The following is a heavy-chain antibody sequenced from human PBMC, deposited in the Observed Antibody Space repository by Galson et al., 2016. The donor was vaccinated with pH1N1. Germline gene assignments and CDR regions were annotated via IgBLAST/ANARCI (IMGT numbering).Heavy chain of an antibody. D-gene: IGHD2-2*01. CDR3: ARSCCSSTSYYGGSYYYYGMDV. CDR1: GYTFTSNA. Sequence: SVKVSCKASGYTFTSNAMNWVRQAPGQGLEWMGWINTNTGNPTYAQGFTGRFVFSLDTSVSMAYLQISSLKAEDTAVYYCARSCCSSTSYYGGSYYYYGMDVWGQGTTVTVSS. CDR2: INTNTGNP. V-gene: IGHV7-4-1*04. J-gene: IGHJ6*02.